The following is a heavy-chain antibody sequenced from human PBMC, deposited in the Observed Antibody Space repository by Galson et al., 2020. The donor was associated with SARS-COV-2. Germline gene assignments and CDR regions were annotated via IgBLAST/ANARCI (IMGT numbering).Heavy chain of an antibody. CDR1: GGSISSGGYY. CDR3: ARVRGWDSSGYPLYYYYMDV. Sequence: SQTLSLTCTVSGGSISSGGYYWSWIRQHPGKGLEWIGYIYYSGSTYYNPSLKSRVTISVDTSKNQFSLKLSSVTAADTAVYYCARVRGWDSSGYPLYYYYMDVWGKGTTVTVSS. CDR2: IYYSGST. D-gene: IGHD3-22*01. V-gene: IGHV4-31*03. J-gene: IGHJ6*03.